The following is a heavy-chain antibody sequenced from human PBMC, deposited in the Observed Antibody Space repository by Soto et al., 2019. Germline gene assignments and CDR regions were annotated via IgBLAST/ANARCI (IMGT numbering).Heavy chain of an antibody. CDR2: IWYDASHK. D-gene: IGHD3-16*01. Sequence: PGGSLRLSCAASGFTFNNYGMHWVRQAPGKGLEWVAVIWYDASHKYYADSVKGRFTISRDNSKNTLYLQMSSLRGEDTAVYYCARDKTCGGTIGSAIDSWGPGTLVTLSS. V-gene: IGHV3-33*01. CDR1: GFTFNNYG. J-gene: IGHJ4*02. CDR3: ARDKTCGGTIGSAIDS.